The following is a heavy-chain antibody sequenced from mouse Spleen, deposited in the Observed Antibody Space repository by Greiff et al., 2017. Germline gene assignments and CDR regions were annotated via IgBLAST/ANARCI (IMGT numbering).Heavy chain of an antibody. D-gene: IGHD1-1*01. CDR1: GYTFTSYW. CDR3: ARRDYGSSYGFYWYFDV. CDR2: IDPNSGGT. Sequence: QFQLQQPGAELVKPGASVKLSCKASGYTFTSYWMHWVKQRPGRGLEWIGRIDPNSGGTKYNEKFKSKATLTVDKPSSTAYMQLSSLTSEDSAVYYCARRDYGSSYGFYWYFDVWGTGTTVTVSS. J-gene: IGHJ1*03. V-gene: IGHV1-72*01.